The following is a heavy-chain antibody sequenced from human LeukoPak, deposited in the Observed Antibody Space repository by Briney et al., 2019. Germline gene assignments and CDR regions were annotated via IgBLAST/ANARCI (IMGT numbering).Heavy chain of an antibody. CDR1: GGSISSGDYY. J-gene: IGHJ5*02. CDR3: ARLLWFGELSP. Sequence: SETLSLTCTVSGGSISSGDYYWSWLRQPPGKGLEWIGYIYYSGSTYYNPSLKSRVTISVDTSKNQFSLKLSSVTAADTAVYYCARLLWFGELSPWGQGTLVTVSS. D-gene: IGHD3-10*01. CDR2: IYYSGST. V-gene: IGHV4-30-4*01.